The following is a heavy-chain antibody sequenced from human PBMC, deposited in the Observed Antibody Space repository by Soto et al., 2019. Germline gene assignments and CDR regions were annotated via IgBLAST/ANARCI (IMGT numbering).Heavy chain of an antibody. CDR2: IIPINGNT. D-gene: IGHD6-19*01. J-gene: IGHJ4*02. CDR3: ARGRGWYGY. V-gene: IGHV1-18*01. CDR1: GCTFSSYT. Sequence: ASVKVSCKASGCTFSSYTISWVRQAPGQGLEWMGRIIPINGNTNYAQKLQGRVTMTTDTSTSTAYMELRSLRSDDTAVYYCARGRGWYGYWGQGTPVTVSS.